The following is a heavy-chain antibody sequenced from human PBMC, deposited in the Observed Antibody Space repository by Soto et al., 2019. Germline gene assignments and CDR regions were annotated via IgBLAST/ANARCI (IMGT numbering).Heavy chain of an antibody. J-gene: IGHJ4*02. V-gene: IGHV3-48*02. CDR2: ISSSGSTI. CDR1: GFTFSSYS. Sequence: PGGSLRLSCAASGFTFSSYSMNWVRQAPGKGLEWVSYISSSGSTIYYADSVKGRFTISRDNAKNSLYLQMNSLRDEDTAVYYCARDVRDLYYYDSSGYLPFDYWGQGTLVTVSS. D-gene: IGHD3-22*01. CDR3: ARDVRDLYYYDSSGYLPFDY.